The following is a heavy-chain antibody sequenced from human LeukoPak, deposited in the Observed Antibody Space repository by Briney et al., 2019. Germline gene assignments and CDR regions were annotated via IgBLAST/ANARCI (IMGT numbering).Heavy chain of an antibody. J-gene: IGHJ4*02. CDR2: IYYSGST. CDR3: ARRSGSYRYYFDY. CDR1: GGSISSSSYY. D-gene: IGHD1-26*01. V-gene: IGHV4-39*01. Sequence: PSETLSLTCTVSGGSISSSSYYWGWIRQPPGKGLEWIGSIYYSGSTYYNPSLKSRVTISVDTSKNQSSLKLSSVTAADTAVYYCARRSGSYRYYFDYWGQGTLVTVSS.